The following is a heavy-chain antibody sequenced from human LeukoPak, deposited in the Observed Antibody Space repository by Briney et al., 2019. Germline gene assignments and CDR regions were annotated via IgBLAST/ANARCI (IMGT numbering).Heavy chain of an antibody. V-gene: IGHV3-74*01. CDR3: AIMNIALAGM. D-gene: IGHD6-19*01. CDR1: GFIFSSYW. CDR2: INSDGSST. Sequence: GGSLRLSCAASGFIFSSYWMHWVRQAPGKGLVWVSRINSDGSSTSYADSVKGRFTISRDNAKNTLYLQMNSLRAEDTGVYYCAIMNIALAGMWGQGTLVTVSS. J-gene: IGHJ4*02.